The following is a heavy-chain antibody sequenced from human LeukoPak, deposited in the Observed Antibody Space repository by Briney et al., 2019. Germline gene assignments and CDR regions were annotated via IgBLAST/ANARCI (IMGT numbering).Heavy chain of an antibody. J-gene: IGHJ4*02. CDR1: GFTFSSYG. D-gene: IGHD3-16*01. CDR3: ARDYDFDY. V-gene: IGHV3-30*03. Sequence: GRSLRLSCAASGFTFSSYGMHWVRQAPGKGLEWVAVISYDGSNKYYADSVKGRFTISRDNAKNSLYLQMNSLRAEDTAVYYCARDYDFDYWGQGTLVTVSS. CDR2: ISYDGSNK.